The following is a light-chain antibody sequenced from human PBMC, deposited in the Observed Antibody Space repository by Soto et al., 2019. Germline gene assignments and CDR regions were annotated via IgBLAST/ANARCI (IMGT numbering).Light chain of an antibody. Sequence: EIVLTQSPATLSLSPGERATLSCRASESVSSYLTWYQQRPGQAPRLLIYDASIRATDIPARFSGSGSGTDFTLTISSLEPEDFAVYYCQQRSNWPRVTFGGGTKVEI. CDR2: DAS. CDR1: ESVSSY. V-gene: IGKV3-11*01. J-gene: IGKJ4*01. CDR3: QQRSNWPRVT.